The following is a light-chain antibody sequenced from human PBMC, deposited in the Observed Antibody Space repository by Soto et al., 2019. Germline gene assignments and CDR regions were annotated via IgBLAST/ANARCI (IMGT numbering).Light chain of an antibody. CDR3: QHYITSLTT. J-gene: IGKJ1*01. CDR2: WAS. V-gene: IGKV4-1*01. Sequence: DIVMTQCPDSLAVSLGERATINCKSSQTVLDSSNNRDYLTWYQQKPGQPPKLLIYWASTREFGVPDRFSGSGSGTDFTLTISRLEPEDFAVYYCQHYITSLTTFGQGTKVDIK. CDR1: QTVLDSSNNRDY.